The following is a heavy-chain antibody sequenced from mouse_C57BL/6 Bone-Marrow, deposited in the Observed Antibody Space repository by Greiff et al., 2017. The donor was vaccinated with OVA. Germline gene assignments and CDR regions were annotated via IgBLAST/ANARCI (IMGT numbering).Heavy chain of an antibody. CDR1: GFSLTSYG. CDR2: IWSGGST. Sequence: QVQLKQSGPGLVQPSQSLSITCTVSGFSLTSYGVHWVRQSPGKGLEWLGVIWSGGSTDYNAAFISRLSISKDNSKSQVFFKMNSLQADDTAIYYCATSMMVTTRYAMDYWGQGTSVTVSS. D-gene: IGHD2-3*01. V-gene: IGHV2-2*01. CDR3: ATSMMVTTRYAMDY. J-gene: IGHJ4*01.